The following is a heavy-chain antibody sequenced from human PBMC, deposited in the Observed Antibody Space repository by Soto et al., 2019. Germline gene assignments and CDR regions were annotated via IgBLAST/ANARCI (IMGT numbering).Heavy chain of an antibody. CDR1: GFTFSSYE. Sequence: LRLSCAASGFTFSSYEMNWVRQAPGKGLEWVSYISSSGSTIYHADSVKGRFTTSWDKAKNSLYLQMNTLSAEDTAVYYCATGIVPATKWGYYSYGLDVWGQGTTVTVSS. D-gene: IGHD2-2*01. CDR3: ATGIVPATKWGYYSYGLDV. J-gene: IGHJ6*02. CDR2: ISSSGSTI. V-gene: IGHV3-48*03.